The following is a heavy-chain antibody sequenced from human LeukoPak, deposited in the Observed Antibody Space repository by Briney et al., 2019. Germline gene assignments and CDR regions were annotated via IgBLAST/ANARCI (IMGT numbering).Heavy chain of an antibody. Sequence: PSETLSLTCTVSGGSISSYYWTWIRQPPGKGLEWIGYIYYSGSTNYNPSLKSRVTISVDTSKNQFSLKLSSVTAADTAVYYCARRDSSGYYSSHLDYWGQGTLVTVSS. J-gene: IGHJ4*02. CDR1: GGSISSYY. CDR2: IYYSGST. V-gene: IGHV4-59*08. CDR3: ARRDSSGYYSSHLDY. D-gene: IGHD3-22*01.